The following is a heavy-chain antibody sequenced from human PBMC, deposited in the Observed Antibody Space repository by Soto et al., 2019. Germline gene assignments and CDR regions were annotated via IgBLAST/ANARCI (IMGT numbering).Heavy chain of an antibody. V-gene: IGHV3-30-3*01. CDR2: ISYDGSNK. Sequence: GGSLRLSCAASGFTFSSYAMHWVRQAPGKGLEWVAVISYDGSNKYYADSVKGRFTISRDNSKNTLYLQMNSLRAEDTAVYYCARDNEAVAGRFQHWGQGTLVTVSS. CDR3: ARDNEAVAGRFQH. CDR1: GFTFSSYA. J-gene: IGHJ1*01. D-gene: IGHD6-19*01.